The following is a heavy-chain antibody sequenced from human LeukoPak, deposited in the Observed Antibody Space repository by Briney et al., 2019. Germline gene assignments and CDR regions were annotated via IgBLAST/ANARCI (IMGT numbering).Heavy chain of an antibody. D-gene: IGHD4-17*01. CDR1: GFTFSSYS. CDR2: ISSSSTI. J-gene: IGHJ4*02. CDR3: ARESRDYGDHYFDY. Sequence: GGSLRLSCAASGFTFSSYSMNWVRQAPGKGLEWVSYISSSSTIYYADSVKGRFTISRDNAKNSLYLQMNSLRAEDTAVYYCARESRDYGDHYFDYWGQGTLVTVSS. V-gene: IGHV3-48*01.